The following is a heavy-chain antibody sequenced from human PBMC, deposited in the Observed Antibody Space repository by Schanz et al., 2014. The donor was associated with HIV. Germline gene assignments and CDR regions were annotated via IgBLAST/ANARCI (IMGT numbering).Heavy chain of an antibody. D-gene: IGHD3-9*01. CDR1: GHIFTGYL. Sequence: QVQLVQSGAEVKEPGASVKVSCKPYGHIFTGYLMHWVRQAPGQGLEWMGWINPNSGATDSAQKFQGRVTMTRDTSISPAFMELSSLSSDDTAVYYCARGQDWPGPQLDHWGRGTLVIVSS. CDR3: ARGQDWPGPQLDH. J-gene: IGHJ5*02. V-gene: IGHV1-2*02. CDR2: INPNSGAT.